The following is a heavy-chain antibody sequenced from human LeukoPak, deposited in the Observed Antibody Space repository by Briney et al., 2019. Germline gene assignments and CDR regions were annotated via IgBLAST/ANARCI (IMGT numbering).Heavy chain of an antibody. V-gene: IGHV3-48*04. D-gene: IGHD2-15*01. CDR2: ISSSSSTI. CDR1: GFTFSSYS. J-gene: IGHJ6*02. Sequence: PGGSLRLSCAASGFTFSSYSMNWVRQAPGKGLEWVSYISSSSSTIYYADSVKGRFTVSRDNAKNSLYLQMNSLRAEDTAVYYCARDHIICSGGSCYFEVGQTDHKYYYYGMDVWGQGTTVTVSS. CDR3: ARDHIICSGGSCYFEVGQTDHKYYYYGMDV.